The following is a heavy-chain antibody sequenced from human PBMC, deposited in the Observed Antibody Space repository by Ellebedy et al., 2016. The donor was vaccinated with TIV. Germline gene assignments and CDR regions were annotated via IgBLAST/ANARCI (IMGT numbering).Heavy chain of an antibody. J-gene: IGHJ4*02. D-gene: IGHD5-18*01. V-gene: IGHV3-74*01. Sequence: GESLKISCAASGFTFSDYSMHLVRQAPGKGLVWVSRCFTDGSGTSYADSVKGRFTISRDNAKNTLFLQVNSLRPEDTAVYYCAAGYKYGYPYWGQGTLVAVSS. CDR1: GFTFSDYS. CDR2: CFTDGSGT. CDR3: AAGYKYGYPY.